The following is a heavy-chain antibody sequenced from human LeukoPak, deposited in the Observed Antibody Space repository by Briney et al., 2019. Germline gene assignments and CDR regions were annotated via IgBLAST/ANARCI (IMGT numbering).Heavy chain of an antibody. D-gene: IGHD3-10*01. CDR3: VRDSEGSFDY. Sequence: GGSLRLSCAASGFTFGTYDMSWVRQAPGKGLEWVSTLACLDSSCTEYYSDSVKGRFSISRDKSKSTLSLQLNSLRAEDTAMYYCVRDSEGSFDYWGQGTLVTVSS. CDR2: CLDSSCTE. J-gene: IGHJ4*02. V-gene: IGHV3-23*01. CDR1: GFTFGTYD.